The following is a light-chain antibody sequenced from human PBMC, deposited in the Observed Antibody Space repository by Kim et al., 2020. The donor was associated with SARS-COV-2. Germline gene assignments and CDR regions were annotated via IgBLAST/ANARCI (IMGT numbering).Light chain of an antibody. CDR2: YDS. CDR3: QVWDSSSDHPV. V-gene: IGLV3-21*04. J-gene: IGLJ3*02. CDR1: NIGLKS. Sequence: APGETDRFACGGDNIGLKSVHWYQLKPGRAPVLVISYDSERPSGIHERFSGSKSENTATLTISRVEAGDEADYFCQVWDSSSDHPVFGGGTQLTVL.